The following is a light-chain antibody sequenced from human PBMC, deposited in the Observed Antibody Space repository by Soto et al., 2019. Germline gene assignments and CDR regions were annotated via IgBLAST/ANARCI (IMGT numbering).Light chain of an antibody. Sequence: QSVLTQPPSTSGTPGQSVTISCSGSTSNIGSNTVNWYQHLTGTAPKLLIHSDNQRPSGVPDRFSGSKSGASASLAISGLQSEDEADCYCSTWDDSLNSWVFGGGTKLTVL. CDR3: STWDDSLNSWV. CDR1: TSNIGSNT. V-gene: IGLV1-44*01. CDR2: SDN. J-gene: IGLJ3*02.